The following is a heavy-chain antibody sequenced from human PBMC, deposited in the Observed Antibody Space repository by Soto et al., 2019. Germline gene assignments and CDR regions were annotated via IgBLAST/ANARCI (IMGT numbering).Heavy chain of an antibody. CDR3: AKDFHGSGSYYGYYYGMDV. J-gene: IGHJ6*02. V-gene: IGHV3-23*01. Sequence: GGSLRLSCAASGFTFSSYAMSWVRQAPGKGLEWVSAISGSGGSTYYADSVKGRFTISRDNSKNTLYLQMNSLRAEDTAVYYCAKDFHGSGSYYGYYYGMDVWGQGTTVTVS. CDR1: GFTFSSYA. D-gene: IGHD3-10*01. CDR2: ISGSGGST.